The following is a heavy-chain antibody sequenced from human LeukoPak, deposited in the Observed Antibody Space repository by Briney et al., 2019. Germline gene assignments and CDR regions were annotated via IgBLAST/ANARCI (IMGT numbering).Heavy chain of an antibody. D-gene: IGHD4-17*01. Sequence: GGSLRLSCVASGFTISSYWMIWVRQAPGKGLEWVANINQGGSEKNYVDSVKGRFTISRDNAKNSLYLQMNSLRAEDTAVYYCARDDYGGIDYWGQGTLVTVSS. CDR2: INQGGSEK. V-gene: IGHV3-7*01. CDR3: ARDDYGGIDY. CDR1: GFTISSYW. J-gene: IGHJ4*02.